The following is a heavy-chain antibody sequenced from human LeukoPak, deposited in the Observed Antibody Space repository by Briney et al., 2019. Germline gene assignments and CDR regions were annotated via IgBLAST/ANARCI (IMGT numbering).Heavy chain of an antibody. CDR3: ARGRSTVVIHWFDP. V-gene: IGHV4-4*07. Sequence: SETLSLTCTVSGGSISSYYWSWIRQPAGKGLEWIGRIYTSGSTNYNPSLKSRVTMSVDTSKNQFSLKLSSVTAADTAVYYCARGRSTVVIHWFDPWGQGTLVTVSS. J-gene: IGHJ5*02. CDR1: GGSISSYY. CDR2: IYTSGST. D-gene: IGHD4-23*01.